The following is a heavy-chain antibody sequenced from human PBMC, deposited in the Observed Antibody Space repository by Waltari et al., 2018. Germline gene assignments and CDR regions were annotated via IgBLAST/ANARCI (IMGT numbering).Heavy chain of an antibody. CDR3: ARGRGYSPYNPGYYFDY. J-gene: IGHJ4*02. V-gene: IGHV4-59*01. CDR2: IYYSGST. D-gene: IGHD5-18*01. CDR1: GGSIRSYY. Sequence: QVQLQESGPGLVKPSETLSLTCPVSGGSIRSYYWSWIRQPPGKGLEWIGYIYYSGSTNYNPSLKSRVTISVDTSKNQFSLKLSSVTAADTAVYYCARGRGYSPYNPGYYFDYWGQGTLVTVSS.